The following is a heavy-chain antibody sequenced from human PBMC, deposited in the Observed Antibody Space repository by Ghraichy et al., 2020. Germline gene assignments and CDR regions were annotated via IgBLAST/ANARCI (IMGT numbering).Heavy chain of an antibody. V-gene: IGHV4-38-2*02. Sequence: SETLSLTCSVSGYSIRSGYYWGWIRRPPGEGLEWIGIINHSGSNYYKPSLQSRVTILVDTSKNQFSLKLTSVTAADTAMYYCARVNRVEMTTVRGYFDYWGQGILVTVSS. J-gene: IGHJ4*02. D-gene: IGHD5-24*01. CDR2: INHSGSN. CDR3: ARVNRVEMTTVRGYFDY. CDR1: GYSIRSGYY.